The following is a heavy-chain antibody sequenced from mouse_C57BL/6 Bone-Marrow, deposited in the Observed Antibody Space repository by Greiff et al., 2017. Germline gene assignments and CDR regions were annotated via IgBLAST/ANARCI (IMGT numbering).Heavy chain of an antibody. Sequence: VKLQQPGAELVKPGASVKLSCKASGYTFTSYWMHWVKQRPGQGLEWIGMIHPNSGSTNYNEKFKSKATLTVDKSSSTAYMQLSSLTSEDSAVYYCARRGPYGNYDYWGQGTTLTVSS. CDR3: ARRGPYGNYDY. CDR2: IHPNSGST. J-gene: IGHJ2*01. CDR1: GYTFTSYW. D-gene: IGHD2-1*01. V-gene: IGHV1-64*01.